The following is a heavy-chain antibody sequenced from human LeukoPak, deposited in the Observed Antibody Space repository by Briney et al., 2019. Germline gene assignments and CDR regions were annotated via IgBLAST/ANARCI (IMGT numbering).Heavy chain of an antibody. CDR2: ISYDGSNK. CDR3: AKDXXDGSPPX. CDR1: GFTFSSYG. J-gene: IGHJ4*01. D-gene: IGHD5-24*01. V-gene: IGHV3-30*18. Sequence: GGSLRLSCAASGFTFSSYGMHWARQAPGKGLEWVAVISYDGSNKYYADSVKGRFTISRDNSKNTLYLQMNSLRAEDTAVYYCAKDXXDGSPPXWGXXTXXXVSS.